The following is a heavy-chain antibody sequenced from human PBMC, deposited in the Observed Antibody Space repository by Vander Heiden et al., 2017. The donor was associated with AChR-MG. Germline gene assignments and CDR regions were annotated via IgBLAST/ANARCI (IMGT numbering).Heavy chain of an antibody. D-gene: IGHD2-2*01. CDR3: ARDWVVVVPAAMPTNWFDP. CDR2: INAGNGNT. V-gene: IGHV1-3*01. J-gene: IGHJ5*02. Sequence: QVQLVQSGAEVTKPGASVKVSCKASGYTFTSYAMHWVRQAPGQRLEWMGWINAGNGNTKYSQKFQGRVTITRDTSASTAYMELSSLRSEDTAVYYCARDWVVVVPAAMPTNWFDPWGQGTLVTVSS. CDR1: GYTFTSYA.